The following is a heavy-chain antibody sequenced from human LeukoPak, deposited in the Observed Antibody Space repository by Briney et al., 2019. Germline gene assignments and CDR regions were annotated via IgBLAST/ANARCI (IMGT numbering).Heavy chain of an antibody. CDR2: ISAGGGST. CDR3: AKRRDGYNFDY. Sequence: GGSLRLSCAPSGFTFSSYAMSWVRQAPGKGLEWVTAISAGGGSTYYADSVKGRFTISRDNSKNTLYLQMNSLRAEDTAVYYCAKRRDGYNFDYWGQGTLVTVSS. J-gene: IGHJ4*02. CDR1: GFTFSSYA. D-gene: IGHD5-24*01. V-gene: IGHV3-23*01.